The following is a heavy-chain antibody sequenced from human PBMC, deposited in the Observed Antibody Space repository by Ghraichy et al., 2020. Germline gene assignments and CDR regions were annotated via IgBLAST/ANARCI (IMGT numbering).Heavy chain of an antibody. CDR3: ARARGWYCSSPSCSPFDY. Sequence: SETLSLTCTVSGGSISSSSYYWGWIRQPPGKGLEWIGSVYSSGSTYYNPSLKSRVTISVDTSKNQFSLKLNSVTAADRAMYYCARARGWYCSSPSCSPFDYWRQGTLVTVSA. CDR2: VYSSGST. V-gene: IGHV4-39*07. CDR1: GGSISSSSYY. D-gene: IGHD2-2*01. J-gene: IGHJ4*02.